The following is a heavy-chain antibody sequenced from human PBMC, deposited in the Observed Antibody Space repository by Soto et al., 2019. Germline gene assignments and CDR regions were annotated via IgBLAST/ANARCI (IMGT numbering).Heavy chain of an antibody. CDR2: IYYSGST. CDR1: GGSISSGGYY. J-gene: IGHJ3*02. D-gene: IGHD5-12*01. V-gene: IGHV4-31*03. CDR3: ARVPGGYSGYVDAFDI. Sequence: PSETLSLTCTVSGGSISSGGYYWSWIRQHPGKGLEWIGYIYYSGSTYYNPSLKSRVTISVDTSKNQFSLKLSSVTAADTAVYYCARVPGGYSGYVDAFDIWGQGTMVTVSS.